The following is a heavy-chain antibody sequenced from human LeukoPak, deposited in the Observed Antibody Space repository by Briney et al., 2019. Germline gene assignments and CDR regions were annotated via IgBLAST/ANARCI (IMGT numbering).Heavy chain of an antibody. Sequence: GSSVKVSCKASGGTFSSYAISWVRQAPGQGLEWMGGIIPIFGTANYAQKFQGRVTITADESTSTAYMGLSSLRSEDTAVYYCAKGVYCSGGSCPLPNWFDPWGQGTLVTVSS. CDR3: AKGVYCSGGSCPLPNWFDP. V-gene: IGHV1-69*01. CDR2: IIPIFGTA. CDR1: GGTFSSYA. J-gene: IGHJ5*02. D-gene: IGHD2-15*01.